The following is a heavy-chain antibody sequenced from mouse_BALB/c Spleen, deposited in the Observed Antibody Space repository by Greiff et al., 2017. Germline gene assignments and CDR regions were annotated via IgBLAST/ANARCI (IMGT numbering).Heavy chain of an antibody. CDR3: AMTTVVPPFAY. CDR1: GFNIKDYY. CDR2: IDPENGNT. J-gene: IGHJ3*01. Sequence: EVQLQQSGAELVRPGALVKLSCKASGFNIKDYYMHWVKQRPEQGLEWIGWIDPENGNTIYDPKFQGKASITADTSSNTAYLQLSSLTSEDTAVYYCAMTTVVPPFAYWGQGTLVTVSA. D-gene: IGHD1-1*01. V-gene: IGHV14-1*02.